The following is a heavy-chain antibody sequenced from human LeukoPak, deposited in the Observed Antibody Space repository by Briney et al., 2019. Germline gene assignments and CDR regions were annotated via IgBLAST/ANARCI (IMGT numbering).Heavy chain of an antibody. CDR3: ARGSSSAPGDY. Sequence: GASVKVSCKASGYTFTGYYMHWVRQAPGQGLEWMGWINPNSGGTNHAQKFQGRVTMTRDTSISTAYMELSRLRSDDTAVYYCARGSSSAPGDYWGQGTLVTVSS. CDR2: INPNSGGT. CDR1: GYTFTGYY. J-gene: IGHJ4*02. V-gene: IGHV1-2*02. D-gene: IGHD6-13*01.